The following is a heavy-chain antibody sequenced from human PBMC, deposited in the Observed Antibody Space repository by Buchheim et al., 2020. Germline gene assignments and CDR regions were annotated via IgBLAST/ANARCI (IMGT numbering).Heavy chain of an antibody. CDR1: GFTFSSYW. Sequence: EVQLVESGGGLVQPGGSLRLSCAASGFTFSSYWMSWVRQAPGKGLGWVANIKQDGSEKYYVDSVKGRFTISRDTAKKSLYLQMNSLRAEDTAVYYCARDLLGVLEWLLYPSYFDYWGQGTL. J-gene: IGHJ4*02. CDR3: ARDLLGVLEWLLYPSYFDY. D-gene: IGHD3-3*01. CDR2: IKQDGSEK. V-gene: IGHV3-7*01.